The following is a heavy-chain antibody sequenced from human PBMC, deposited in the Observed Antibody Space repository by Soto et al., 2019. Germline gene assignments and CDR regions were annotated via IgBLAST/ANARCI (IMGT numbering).Heavy chain of an antibody. CDR2: IIPIFGTA. J-gene: IGHJ3*02. D-gene: IGHD2-21*02. CDR1: GGTFSSYA. V-gene: IGHV1-69*01. Sequence: QVQLVQSGAEVKKPGSSVKVSCKASGGTFSSYAISWVRQAPVQGLEWMGGIIPIFGTANYAQKFQGRVTITADESTSTAYMELSSLRSEDTAVYYCARDLCIVVVTAIPGAFDIWGQGTMVTVSS. CDR3: ARDLCIVVVTAIPGAFDI.